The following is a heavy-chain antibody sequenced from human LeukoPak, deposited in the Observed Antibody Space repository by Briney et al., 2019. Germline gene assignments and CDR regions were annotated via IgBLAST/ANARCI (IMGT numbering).Heavy chain of an antibody. CDR2: ISGSGGST. Sequence: PGGSLRLSCAASGFTFSSYAMSWVRQAPGKGLEWVSAISGSGGSTYYADSVKGRFTISRDNSKNTLYLQMNSLRAEDTAVYYCAKDLDFWSGYYYFDYRGQGTLVTVSS. CDR3: AKDLDFWSGYYYFDY. CDR1: GFTFSSYA. V-gene: IGHV3-23*01. D-gene: IGHD3-3*01. J-gene: IGHJ4*02.